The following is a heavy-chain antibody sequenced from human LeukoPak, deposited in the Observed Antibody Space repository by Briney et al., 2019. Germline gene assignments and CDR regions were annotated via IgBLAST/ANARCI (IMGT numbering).Heavy chain of an antibody. Sequence: GRSLRLSCAASGFTFDDYAMHWVRQAPGKGLEWVSGISWNSGSIGYADSVKGRFTISRDNAKNSLYLQMNSLRAEDTALYYCAKDLSGSSMDHYYYGMDVWGQGTTVTVSS. CDR2: ISWNSGSI. J-gene: IGHJ6*02. CDR1: GFTFDDYA. D-gene: IGHD2-2*01. V-gene: IGHV3-9*01. CDR3: AKDLSGSSMDHYYYGMDV.